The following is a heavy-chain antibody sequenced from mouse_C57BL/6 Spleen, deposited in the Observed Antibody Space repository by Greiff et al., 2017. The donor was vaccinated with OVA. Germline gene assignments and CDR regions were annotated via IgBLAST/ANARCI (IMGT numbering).Heavy chain of an antibody. V-gene: IGHV5-9*01. D-gene: IGHD3-2*02. Sequence: EVKLQESGGGLVKPGGSLKLSCAASGFTFSSYTMSWVRQTPEKRLEWVATISGGGGNTYYPDSVKGRFTISRDNAKNTLYLQMSSLRSEDTALYYCARHPDSSGSFAYWGQGTLVTVSA. J-gene: IGHJ3*01. CDR1: GFTFSSYT. CDR3: ARHPDSSGSFAY. CDR2: ISGGGGNT.